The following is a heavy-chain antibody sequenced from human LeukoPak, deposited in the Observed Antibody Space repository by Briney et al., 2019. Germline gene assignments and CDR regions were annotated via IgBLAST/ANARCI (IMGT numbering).Heavy chain of an antibody. D-gene: IGHD6-13*01. Sequence: SETLSLTCTVSGGSISSGDYYWSWIRQPPGKGLEWIGYIYYSGSTYYNPSLKSRVTISVDTSKNQFSLKLSSVTAADTAVYYCARPLGQQLVPDAFDIWGQGTMVTVSS. CDR3: ARPLGQQLVPDAFDI. J-gene: IGHJ3*02. V-gene: IGHV4-30-4*01. CDR2: IYYSGST. CDR1: GGSISSGDYY.